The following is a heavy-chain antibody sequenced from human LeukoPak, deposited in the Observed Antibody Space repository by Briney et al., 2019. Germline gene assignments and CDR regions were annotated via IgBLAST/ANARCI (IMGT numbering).Heavy chain of an antibody. CDR2: INRDGSWT. V-gene: IGHV3-74*01. CDR1: GNYW. Sequence: GGSLRLSCAASGNYWMHWVRQVPGKGLVWVSHINRDGSWTSYADPVKGRFTISKDNAKNTVYLQMNSLRAEDTAVYYCVSFYETYWGRGTLVTVSS. CDR3: VSFYETY. D-gene: IGHD2/OR15-2a*01. J-gene: IGHJ4*02.